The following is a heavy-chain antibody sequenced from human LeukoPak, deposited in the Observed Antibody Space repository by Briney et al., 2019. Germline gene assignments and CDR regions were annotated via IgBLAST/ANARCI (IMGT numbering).Heavy chain of an antibody. CDR2: IYHSGST. Sequence: PSETLSLTCTVSGYSISSGYYRGWIRQPPGKGLEWIGSIYHSGSTYYNPSLKSRVTISVDTSKNQFSLKLSSVTAAGTAVYYCASRWEATAWGYWGQGTLVTVSS. D-gene: IGHD1-26*01. J-gene: IGHJ4*02. CDR1: GYSISSGYY. CDR3: ASRWEATAWGY. V-gene: IGHV4-38-2*02.